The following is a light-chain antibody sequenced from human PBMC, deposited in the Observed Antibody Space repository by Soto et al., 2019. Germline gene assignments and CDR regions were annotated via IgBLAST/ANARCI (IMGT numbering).Light chain of an antibody. Sequence: EIVMTQSPATLSVSPGERATLSGRASQSFSSNLAWYQQQPGQAPSRLIYVASTRATGIPARFSGSGSGTEFTFTLSSLQSEDFAVYYCQQYNNWPPWTFGQGTKVEIK. V-gene: IGKV3-15*01. CDR2: VAS. CDR3: QQYNNWPPWT. CDR1: QSFSSN. J-gene: IGKJ1*01.